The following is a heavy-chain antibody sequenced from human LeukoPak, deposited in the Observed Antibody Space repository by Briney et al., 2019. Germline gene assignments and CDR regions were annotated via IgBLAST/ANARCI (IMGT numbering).Heavy chain of an antibody. J-gene: IGHJ5*02. CDR2: INPSGGST. V-gene: IGHV1-46*01. Sequence: GASVKVSCEASGYTFTSYYIHWVRQAPGQGLEWMGIINPSGGSTSYAQKFQGRVTMTRDTSTSTVYMELSSLRSEDTAVYYCARDGLYGSGSEGFDPWGQGTLVTVSS. D-gene: IGHD3-10*01. CDR3: ARDGLYGSGSEGFDP. CDR1: GYTFTSYY.